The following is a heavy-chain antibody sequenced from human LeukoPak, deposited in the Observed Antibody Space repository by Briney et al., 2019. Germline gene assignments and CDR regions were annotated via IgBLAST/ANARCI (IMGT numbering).Heavy chain of an antibody. V-gene: IGHV5-51*01. J-gene: IGHJ4*02. D-gene: IGHD5-18*01. Sequence: GESLKISCKGSGYSSTSYWICWGCQMPGKGLEWMGIIYPGDSDTRYSPSFHGQVTISADKSISTAYLQWIRLKASDTAFYDCARRYGDGLSDYWGQGTLVTVSS. CDR3: ARRYGDGLSDY. CDR1: GYSSTSYW. CDR2: IYPGDSDT.